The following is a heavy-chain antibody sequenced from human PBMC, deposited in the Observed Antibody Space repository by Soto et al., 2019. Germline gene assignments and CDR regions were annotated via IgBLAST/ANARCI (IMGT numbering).Heavy chain of an antibody. Sequence: QVQLVESGGGVVQPGGSLRLSCAASGFTFSSYSMHWVRQAPGKGLEWVAVISYDGSNKYYADSVKGRFTISRDNSKNTLYLQMNSLRAEDTAVYYCARSSSSWVLSSFDYWGQGTLVTVSS. CDR3: ARSSSSWVLSSFDY. D-gene: IGHD6-6*01. CDR2: ISYDGSNK. CDR1: GFTFSSYS. J-gene: IGHJ4*02. V-gene: IGHV3-30-3*01.